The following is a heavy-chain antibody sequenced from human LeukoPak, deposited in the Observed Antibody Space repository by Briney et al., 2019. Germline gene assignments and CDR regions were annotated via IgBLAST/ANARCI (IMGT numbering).Heavy chain of an antibody. CDR3: ARDVRSIAAAAPLGY. J-gene: IGHJ4*02. CDR1: GYTFTSYG. Sequence: AAVKVSCKPPGYTFTSYGTSWVREGPGKGLKRMGWISAYNGNTNYAQKHQGRVTMTTDTSTSTAYMELRSLRSDDTAVYYCARDVRSIAAAAPLGYWGQGTLVTVSS. D-gene: IGHD6-13*01. CDR2: ISAYNGNT. V-gene: IGHV1-18*01.